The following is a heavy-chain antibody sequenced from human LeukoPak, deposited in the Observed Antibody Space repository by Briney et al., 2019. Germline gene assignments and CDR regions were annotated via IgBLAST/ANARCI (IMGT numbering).Heavy chain of an antibody. J-gene: IGHJ4*02. CDR1: GESFSGYY. CDR2: INHSGST. CDR3: AGIAASGPIDY. Sequence: SETLSLTCAVHGESFSGYYWSWIRQPPGKGLEWIGEINHSGSTNYNPSLKSRVTISVDTSKNQFSLKLSSMTAADTAVYSCAGIAASGPIDYWGQGTLVTVSS. V-gene: IGHV4-34*01. D-gene: IGHD6-13*01.